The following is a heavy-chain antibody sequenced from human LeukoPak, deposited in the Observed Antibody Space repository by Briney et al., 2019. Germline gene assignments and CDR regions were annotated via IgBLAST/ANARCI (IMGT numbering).Heavy chain of an antibody. CDR2: IWYDGSSK. V-gene: IGHV3-33*01. J-gene: IGHJ4*02. Sequence: GRSLRLSCAASGFTFSSYGMHWVRQAPGKGLEWVALIWYDGSSKDYADSVRGRFTISRDNSKNTLYLQMNSPRAEDTAVYYCARDFELSHWGQGTLVTVSS. CDR3: ARDFELSH. D-gene: IGHD3-16*02. CDR1: GFTFSSYG.